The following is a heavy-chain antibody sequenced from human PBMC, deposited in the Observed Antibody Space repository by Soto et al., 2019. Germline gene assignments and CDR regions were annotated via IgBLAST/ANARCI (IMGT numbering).Heavy chain of an antibody. J-gene: IGHJ4*02. CDR1: GLTFSTYA. CDR2: ITGNGATT. Sequence: EVQLLVSGGGLVQPGGSLRLSCAASGLTFSTYAMSWVRQAPGRGLEWVSSITGNGATTYYTDSVKGRLIISRDNSKNTLCLQMNSLSAEDSALYSCAKDGPNYHGSGGGYYKAGGDYWGQGTLVTVSS. CDR3: AKDGPNYHGSGGGYYKAGGDY. D-gene: IGHD3-10*01. V-gene: IGHV3-23*01.